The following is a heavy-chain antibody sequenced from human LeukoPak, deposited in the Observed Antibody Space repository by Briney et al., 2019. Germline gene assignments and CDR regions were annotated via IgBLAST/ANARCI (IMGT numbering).Heavy chain of an antibody. J-gene: IGHJ4*02. Sequence: SGGSLRLSCAASGFIFSTYGMHWVRQAPGKGLEWVAVTSHDGSNKYYADSVKGRFTVSRDNPKNTLYLQMNSMRSEDTAVYYCVKGYNWNDAYWGQGTLVIVSS. CDR3: VKGYNWNDAY. CDR1: GFIFSTYG. D-gene: IGHD1-1*01. V-gene: IGHV3-30*18. CDR2: TSHDGSNK.